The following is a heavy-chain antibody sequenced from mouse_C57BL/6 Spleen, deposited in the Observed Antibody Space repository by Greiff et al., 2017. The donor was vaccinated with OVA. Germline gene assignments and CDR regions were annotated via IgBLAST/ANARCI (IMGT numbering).Heavy chain of an antibody. V-gene: IGHV1-72*01. CDR2: IDPNSGGT. Sequence: MESCKASGYTFTSYWMHWVKQRPGRGLEWIGRIDPNSGGTKYNEKFKSKATLTVDKPSSTAYMQLSSLTSEDSAVYYCARGHYGSSYLDYWGQGTTLTVSS. CDR1: GYTFTSYW. CDR3: ARGHYGSSYLDY. D-gene: IGHD1-1*01. J-gene: IGHJ2*01.